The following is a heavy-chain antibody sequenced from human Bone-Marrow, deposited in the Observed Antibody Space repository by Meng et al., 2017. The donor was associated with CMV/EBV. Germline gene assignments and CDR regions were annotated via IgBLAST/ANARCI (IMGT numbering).Heavy chain of an antibody. CDR1: GGSISSYY. Sequence: GSLRLSCTVSGGSISSYYWSWIRQPPGKGLEWIGYIYYSGSTNYNPSLKSRVTISVDTSKNQFSLKLSSVTAADTAVYYCARAGSAMVRGGKGAIFYYYGMDVWGQGPTVTVSS. V-gene: IGHV4-59*01. J-gene: IGHJ6*02. CDR2: IYYSGST. CDR3: ARAGSAMVRGGKGAIFYYYGMDV. D-gene: IGHD3-10*01.